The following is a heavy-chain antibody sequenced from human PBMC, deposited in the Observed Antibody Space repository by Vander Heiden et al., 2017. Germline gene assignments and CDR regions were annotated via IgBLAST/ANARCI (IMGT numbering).Heavy chain of an antibody. V-gene: IGHV3-23*01. CDR1: GFTFRTYA. J-gene: IGHJ4*02. D-gene: IGHD3-3*01. CDR3: AKTDYDFWSGYRLGD. Sequence: EVQLLDSGGGLVQPGGSLRLSCAASGFTFRTYAMSGVRQAPGKGLEWVSLIVGQTGTTGSAYYADSVKGRFTVSRDNSKNTLWLQMNSLRAEDTAVYYCAKTDYDFWSGYRLGDWGQGTLVTVSS. CDR2: IVGQTGTTGSA.